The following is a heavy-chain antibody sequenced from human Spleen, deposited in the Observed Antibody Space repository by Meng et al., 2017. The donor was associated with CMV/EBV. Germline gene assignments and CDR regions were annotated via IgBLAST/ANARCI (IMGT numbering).Heavy chain of an antibody. V-gene: IGHV3-21*01. D-gene: IGHD4-11*01. CDR3: ARDLSVTTWGYYGMDV. Sequence: GESLKISCAASGFTFTDYSMNWVRQAPGKGPEWISHISTSSNYIYYADSMKGRFIISRDNARNSVYLQMNSLRAEDTAVYYCARDLSVTTWGYYGMDVWGQGTTVTVSS. CDR1: GFTFTDYS. CDR2: ISTSSNYI. J-gene: IGHJ6*02.